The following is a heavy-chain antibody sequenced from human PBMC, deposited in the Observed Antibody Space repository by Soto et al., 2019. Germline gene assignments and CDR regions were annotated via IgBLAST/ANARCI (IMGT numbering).Heavy chain of an antibody. CDR2: INYTGST. V-gene: IGHV4-59*11. J-gene: IGHJ6*02. CDR1: GGSINNHY. CDR3: ARGGYCSGGSCWRFQYGMDV. Sequence: SETLSLTCTVSGGSINNHYWSWIRQPPEKGLEWIGYINYTGSTNYNPSLKSRVTISVDTSKNQFSLKLSSVTAADTAVYYCARGGYCSGGSCWRFQYGMDVWGQGTTVTVSS. D-gene: IGHD2-15*01.